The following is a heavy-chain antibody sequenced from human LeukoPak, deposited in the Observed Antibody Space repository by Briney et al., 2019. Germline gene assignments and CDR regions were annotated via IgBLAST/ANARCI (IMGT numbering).Heavy chain of an antibody. CDR2: FDPEDGET. CDR3: ATPPYYYDSSGYSHDY. CDR1: GYTLTELS. V-gene: IGHV1-24*01. J-gene: IGHJ4*02. Sequence: GASVKVSCKVSGYTLTELSMHWVRQAPGKGLEWMGGFDPEDGETIYAQKFQGRVTMTEDTSTDTAYMGLSSLRSEDTAVYYCATPPYYYDSSGYSHDYWGQGTLVTVSS. D-gene: IGHD3-22*01.